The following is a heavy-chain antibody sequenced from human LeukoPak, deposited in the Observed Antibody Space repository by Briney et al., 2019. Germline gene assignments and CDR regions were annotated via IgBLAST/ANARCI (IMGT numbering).Heavy chain of an antibody. CDR1: GFSFTDFY. D-gene: IGHD1-26*01. CDR2: IGTRSNPI. V-gene: IGHV3-11*01. J-gene: IGHJ4*02. CDR3: AREARGSGRDFDY. Sequence: GGSLRLSCAASGFSFTDFYMSWIRQAPGMGLEWISYIGTRSNPIYYADSVKGRFTISMDDAKNSLYLQMNSLRDEDTAVYFCAREARGSGRDFDYWGQGILVTVSS.